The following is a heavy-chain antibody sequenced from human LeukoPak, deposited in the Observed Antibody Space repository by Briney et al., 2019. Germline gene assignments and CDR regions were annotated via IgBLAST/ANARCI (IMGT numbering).Heavy chain of an antibody. CDR3: ARHRTSLLLRFGGATHDAFDI. Sequence: PSETLSLTCAVYGGSFSGYYWTWIRLPPGKGLEWIGEINHSVSTNYNPSLKSRVTVSVDTSKNPCSLTLSSVAAADTAVYYCARHRTSLLLRFGGATHDAFDIWGQGTMVTVSS. CDR2: INHSVST. V-gene: IGHV4-34*01. CDR1: GGSFSGYY. J-gene: IGHJ3*02. D-gene: IGHD3-10*01.